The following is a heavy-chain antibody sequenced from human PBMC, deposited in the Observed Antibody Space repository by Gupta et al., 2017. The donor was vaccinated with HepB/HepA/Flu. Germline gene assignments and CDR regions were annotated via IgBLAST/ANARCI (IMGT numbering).Heavy chain of an antibody. CDR2: VYYSGTT. D-gene: IGHD3-10*01. Sequence: QLQLQESGPGLVKPSETLSLTCTVSGDSITTTTYYWGWIRQAPGKGLEWIGSVYYSGTTYYKSSLKSRVTISVDTSKNQFSLKLSSVTAADTAGYYCARHRGTHITIVTMVSNYFDPWGQGTLVTVSS. CDR3: ARHRGTHITIVTMVSNYFDP. CDR1: GDSITTTTYY. J-gene: IGHJ5*02. V-gene: IGHV4-39*01.